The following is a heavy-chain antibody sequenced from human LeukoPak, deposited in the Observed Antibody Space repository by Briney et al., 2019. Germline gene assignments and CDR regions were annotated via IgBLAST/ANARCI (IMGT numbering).Heavy chain of an antibody. Sequence: GGSLRLSCAASGFTFSSYAMHWVRQAPGKGLEWVAVISYDGSNKYYADSVKGRFTISRDNSKNTLYLQMNSLRAEDTAVYYCARLRRRTGDGIDYWGQGTLVTVSS. J-gene: IGHJ4*02. V-gene: IGHV3-30-3*01. CDR2: ISYDGSNK. CDR1: GFTFSSYA. D-gene: IGHD7-27*01. CDR3: ARLRRRTGDGIDY.